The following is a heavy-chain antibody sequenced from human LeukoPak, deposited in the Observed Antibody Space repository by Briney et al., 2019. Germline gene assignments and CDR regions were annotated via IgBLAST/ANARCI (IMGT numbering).Heavy chain of an antibody. J-gene: IGHJ6*03. CDR1: GFTFSSYG. Sequence: GGSLRLSCAASGFTFSSYGMHWVRQAPGKGLEWVAFIRYDGSNKYYADSVKGRFTISRDNSKNTLYLQMNSLRAEDTAVYYCARDERYFDFYYYYYMDVWGKGTTVTISS. D-gene: IGHD3-9*01. CDR3: ARDERYFDFYYYYYMDV. CDR2: IRYDGSNK. V-gene: IGHV3-30*02.